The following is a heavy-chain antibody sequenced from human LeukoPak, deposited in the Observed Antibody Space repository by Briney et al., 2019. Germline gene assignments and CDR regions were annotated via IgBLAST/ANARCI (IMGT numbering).Heavy chain of an antibody. J-gene: IGHJ4*02. Sequence: SETLSLTCTVSGGSISSSSYYWGWIRQPPGKGLEWIGSIYYSGSTYYNPSLKSRVTISVDTSKNQFSLKLSSVTAADTAVYYCARHLRGVVDYWGQGTLVTVSS. V-gene: IGHV4-39*01. CDR2: IYYSGST. CDR1: GGSISSSSYY. D-gene: IGHD3-10*01. CDR3: ARHLRGVVDY.